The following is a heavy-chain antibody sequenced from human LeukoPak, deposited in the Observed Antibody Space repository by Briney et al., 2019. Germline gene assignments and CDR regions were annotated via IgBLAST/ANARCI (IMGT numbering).Heavy chain of an antibody. CDR1: GGSISSSSFY. CDR3: ARHSRSGYSDYESAFDI. CDR2: IFYSGST. D-gene: IGHD5-12*01. V-gene: IGHV4-39*01. J-gene: IGHJ3*02. Sequence: SETLSLTCTVSGGSISSSSFYWDWIRQPPGKGLEWIGTIFYSGSTYYNPSLKSRITISVDTSKNQFSLKLSSVTAADTAVYYCARHSRSGYSDYESAFDIWGQGTMVIVSS.